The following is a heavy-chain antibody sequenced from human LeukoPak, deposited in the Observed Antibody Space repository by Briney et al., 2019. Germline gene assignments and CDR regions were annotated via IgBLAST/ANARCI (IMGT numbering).Heavy chain of an antibody. Sequence: ASVKVSCKASGYTFTGYCISWVRQAPGQGLEWMGWISAYNGNTNYAQKLQGRVTMTTDTSTSTAYMELRSMRSDVTAVYYCARVEREWGVYYYHMDVWGKGTTVTVSS. V-gene: IGHV1-18*01. CDR1: GYTFTGYC. J-gene: IGHJ6*03. D-gene: IGHD3-16*01. CDR2: ISAYNGNT. CDR3: ARVEREWGVYYYHMDV.